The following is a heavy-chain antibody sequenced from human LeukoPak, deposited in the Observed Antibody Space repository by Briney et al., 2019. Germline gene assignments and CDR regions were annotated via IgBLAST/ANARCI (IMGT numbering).Heavy chain of an antibody. V-gene: IGHV3-48*04. Sequence: GGSLRLSCAASGFTVSSNYMSWVRQAPGKGLEWVSYISSSSSTIYYADSVKGRFTISRDNAKNSLYLQMNSLRAEDTAVYYCAKDPNYYDSSGYLDYWGQGTLVTVSS. CDR1: GFTVSSNY. CDR2: ISSSSSTI. D-gene: IGHD3-22*01. CDR3: AKDPNYYDSSGYLDY. J-gene: IGHJ4*02.